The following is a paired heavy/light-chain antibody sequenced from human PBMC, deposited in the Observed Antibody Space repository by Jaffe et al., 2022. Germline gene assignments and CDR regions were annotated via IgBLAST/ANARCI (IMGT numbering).Light chain of an antibody. CDR2: EDS. CDR3: YSTDSSGNHRGV. CDR1: ALPKKY. Sequence: SYELTQPPSVSVSPGQTARITCSGDALPKKYAYWYQQKSGQAPVLVIYEDSKRPSGIPERFSGSSSGTMATLTISGAQVEDEADYYCYSTDSSGNHRGVFGGGTKLTVL. J-gene: IGLJ3*02. V-gene: IGLV3-10*01.
Heavy chain of an antibody. D-gene: IGHD4-17*01. CDR2: IRSKAYGGTT. Sequence: EVQLVESGGGLVQPGRSLRLSCTASGFTFGDYAMSWVRQAPGKGLEWVGFIRSKAYGGTTEYAASVKGRFTISRDDSKSIAYLQMNSLKTEDTAVYYCTRDPRGADYGIPLDYYFDYWGQGTLVTVSS. CDR1: GFTFGDYA. V-gene: IGHV3-49*04. CDR3: TRDPRGADYGIPLDYYFDY. J-gene: IGHJ4*02.